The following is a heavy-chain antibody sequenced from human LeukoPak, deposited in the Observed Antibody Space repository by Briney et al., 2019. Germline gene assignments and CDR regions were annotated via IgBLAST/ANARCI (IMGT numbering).Heavy chain of an antibody. CDR2: TYYRSKWYN. J-gene: IGHJ4*02. CDR3: ARGRNNYGGNSEIEY. Sequence: SQTLSLTCAISGDSVSSNSAAWNWIRQSPSRGLEWLGRTYYRSKWYNDYAVSVKSRITINPDTSKNQFFLKLSSVTAADTAVYYCARGRNNYGGNSEIEYWGQGTLVTVSS. V-gene: IGHV6-1*01. D-gene: IGHD4-23*01. CDR1: GDSVSSNSAA.